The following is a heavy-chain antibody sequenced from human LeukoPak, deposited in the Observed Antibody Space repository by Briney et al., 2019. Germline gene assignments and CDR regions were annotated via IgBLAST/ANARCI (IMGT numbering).Heavy chain of an antibody. V-gene: IGHV3-21*05. J-gene: IGHJ4*02. Sequence: GVSLRLSCAASGFTIRIYGMNWVRQAPGKGPEGASYIGHTGSDIYYADSVKGRFTVSRDNAKNSLYLQMNSLSVEDTAVYYCARATRNGYDYWGQGTLVTVSS. CDR3: ARATRNGYDY. D-gene: IGHD5-24*01. CDR1: GFTIRIYG. CDR2: IGHTGSDI.